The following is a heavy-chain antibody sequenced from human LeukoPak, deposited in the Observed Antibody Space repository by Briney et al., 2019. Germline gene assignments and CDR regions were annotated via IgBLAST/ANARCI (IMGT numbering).Heavy chain of an antibody. D-gene: IGHD1-7*01. CDR2: IRYDGSNK. Sequence: GGSLRLSCAASGFTFSSYGMHWVRQAPGKGLEWVALIRYDGSNKYYADSVKGRFTISRDNSKNTLYLQMNSLRAEDTAVYYCAKDWGDNWIYVKYFDYWGQGTLVTVSS. J-gene: IGHJ4*02. CDR1: GFTFSSYG. V-gene: IGHV3-30*02. CDR3: AKDWGDNWIYVKYFDY.